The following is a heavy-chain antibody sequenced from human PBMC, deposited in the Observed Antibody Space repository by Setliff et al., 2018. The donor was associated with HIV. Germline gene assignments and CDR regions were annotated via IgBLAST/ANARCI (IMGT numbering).Heavy chain of an antibody. CDR2: IYSGGSST. D-gene: IGHD6-13*01. J-gene: IGHJ2*01. CDR3: AKVGTYSSTWYFDL. Sequence: PGGSLRLSCAASGFTFSSYAMSWVRQAPGKGLEWVSLIYSGGSSTYYADSVKGRFTISRDNSKNMLYLEMNSLRAEDTAVYYCAKVGTYSSTWYFDLWGRGTLVTVSS. V-gene: IGHV3-23*03. CDR1: GFTFSSYA.